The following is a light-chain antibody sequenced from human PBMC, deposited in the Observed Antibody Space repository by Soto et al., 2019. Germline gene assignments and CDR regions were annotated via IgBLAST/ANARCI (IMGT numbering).Light chain of an antibody. CDR1: QSVSRS. CDR2: DAS. V-gene: IGKV3-11*01. CDR3: QQRSNR. Sequence: EIVLTQSPATLSLSPGDRAVLSCRASQSVSRSLTWYQHKPGQAPRLLIYDASTRATGIPRRFSGSGSGTDFTLTISSLEPEDFAVYYCQQRSNRFGGGTTVEI. J-gene: IGKJ4*01.